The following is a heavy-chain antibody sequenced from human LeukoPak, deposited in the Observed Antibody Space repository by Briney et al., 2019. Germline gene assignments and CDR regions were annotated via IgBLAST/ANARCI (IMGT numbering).Heavy chain of an antibody. D-gene: IGHD2-15*01. CDR1: GGSISSYY. CDR2: IYYSGST. Sequence: PSETLSLTCTVSGGSISSYYWSWIRQPPGKGLEWIGYIYYSGSTNYNPSLKSRVTISVDTSKNQFSLKLSSVTAADTAVYYCARYLVVAASWFDPWGQGTLVTVSS. V-gene: IGHV4-59*01. CDR3: ARYLVVAASWFDP. J-gene: IGHJ5*02.